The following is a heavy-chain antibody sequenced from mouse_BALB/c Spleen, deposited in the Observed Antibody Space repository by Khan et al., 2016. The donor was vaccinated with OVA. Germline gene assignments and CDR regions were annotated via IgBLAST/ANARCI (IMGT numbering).Heavy chain of an antibody. D-gene: IGHD4-1*01. CDR1: GFTFSSYS. V-gene: IGHV5-6*01. Sequence: EVELVESGGDSVKPGGSLKLSCAAPGFTFSSYSMSWVRQTLDKRLEWVATMSSGGDYTYYPDSVKGRFTISRDNAKNTLYLQMSSLRSEDTAMYYCASHLTGSFAYWGQGTLVTVSA. CDR2: MSSGGDYT. J-gene: IGHJ3*01. CDR3: ASHLTGSFAY.